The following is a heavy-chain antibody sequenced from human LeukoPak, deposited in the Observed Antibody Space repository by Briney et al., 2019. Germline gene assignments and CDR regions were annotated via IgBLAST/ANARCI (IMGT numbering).Heavy chain of an antibody. CDR1: GFTFSSYA. Sequence: AGGSLRLSCAASGFTFSSYAMHWVRQAPGKGLEWVAVISYDRSNKYYADSVKGRFTISRDNSKNTLYLQMNSLRAEDTAVYYCARDELQYYDILTGLTDYWGQGTLVTVSS. J-gene: IGHJ4*02. CDR2: ISYDRSNK. V-gene: IGHV3-30-3*01. CDR3: ARDELQYYDILTGLTDY. D-gene: IGHD3-9*01.